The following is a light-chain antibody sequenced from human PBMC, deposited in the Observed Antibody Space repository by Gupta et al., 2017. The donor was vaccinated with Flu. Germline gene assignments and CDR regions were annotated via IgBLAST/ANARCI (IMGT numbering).Light chain of an antibody. CDR1: RSLAYIDGNTY. CDR3: MQGTHWPPT. CDR2: KVS. Sequence: DVAMTQSPLSLPVTLGQPASISCRSSRSLAYIDGNTYLNWFQQRPGQSQRRLIYKVSNRDSGVPDRFSGSGSGTDFTLKISRVEAEDVGVYYCMQGTHWPPTFGQGTKVEIK. J-gene: IGKJ1*01. V-gene: IGKV2-30*01.